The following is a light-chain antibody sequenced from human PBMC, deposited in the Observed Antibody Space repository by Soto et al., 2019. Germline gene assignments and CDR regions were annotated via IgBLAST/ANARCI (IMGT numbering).Light chain of an antibody. CDR3: LQVYNFPRT. Sequence: DIQMTQSPSTLSASVGDRVAITCRASQTISTWLAWHQQKPGKAPKLLIYKASSLVSGVPSRFSGSGSGTDFTLTINSLHPEDFATYYCLQVYNFPRTFGQGTKVDIK. CDR1: QTISTW. V-gene: IGKV1-5*03. J-gene: IGKJ1*01. CDR2: KAS.